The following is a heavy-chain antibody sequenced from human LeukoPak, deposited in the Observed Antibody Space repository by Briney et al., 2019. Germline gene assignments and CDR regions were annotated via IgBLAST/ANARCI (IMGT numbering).Heavy chain of an antibody. D-gene: IGHD6-13*01. CDR3: ARGYSSSWYYFVY. Sequence: SETLSLTCTVSGGSISSSSYYWGWIRQPPGKGLEWIGSIYYSGSTYYNPSLKSRVTISVDTSKNQFSLKLSSVTAADTAVYYCARGYSSSWYYFVYWGQGTLVTVSS. V-gene: IGHV4-39*01. CDR1: GGSISSSSYY. CDR2: IYYSGST. J-gene: IGHJ4*02.